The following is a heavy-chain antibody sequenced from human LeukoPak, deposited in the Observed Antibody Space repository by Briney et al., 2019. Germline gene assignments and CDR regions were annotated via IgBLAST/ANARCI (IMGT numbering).Heavy chain of an antibody. CDR3: AKRGIVIRAVIIIGFHKEAYYFDY. V-gene: IGHV3-23*01. J-gene: IGHJ4*02. D-gene: IGHD3-10*01. Sequence: GGSLRLSCVVSGVTLSNYGMSWVRQAPGKGLEWVSGISERGGSTNYADSVKGRFIISRDTSKNTVYLQMNSLGVEDTAVYFCAKRGIVIRAVIIIGFHKEAYYFDYWGQGILVTVSS. CDR2: ISERGGST. CDR1: GVTLSNYG.